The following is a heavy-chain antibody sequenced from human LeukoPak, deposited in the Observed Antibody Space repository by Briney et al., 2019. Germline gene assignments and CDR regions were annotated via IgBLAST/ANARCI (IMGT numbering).Heavy chain of an antibody. V-gene: IGHV4-4*07. D-gene: IGHD1-1*01. CDR3: ARDRGTWNDDGFDY. J-gene: IGHJ4*02. Sequence: SETLSLTCTVSGGSISSYYWSWIRQPAGKGREGIGRIYISGSTNYNPSLKSRVTMSVDTSKNQFSLKLSSVTAADTAVYYCARDRGTWNDDGFDYWGQGTLVTVSS. CDR2: IYISGST. CDR1: GGSISSYY.